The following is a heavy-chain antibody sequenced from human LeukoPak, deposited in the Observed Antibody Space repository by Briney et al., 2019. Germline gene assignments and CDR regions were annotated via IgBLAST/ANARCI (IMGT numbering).Heavy chain of an antibody. D-gene: IGHD3-10*01. Sequence: GGSLRLSCAASGFTFSSYWMHWVRQAPGKGLVWVSRINSDGSSTSYADSVKGRFTISRDNAENTLYLQMNSLRAEDTAVYYCARGRGSGSFYYMDVWGKGTTVTISS. CDR2: INSDGSST. V-gene: IGHV3-74*01. CDR3: ARGRGSGSFYYMDV. J-gene: IGHJ6*03. CDR1: GFTFSSYW.